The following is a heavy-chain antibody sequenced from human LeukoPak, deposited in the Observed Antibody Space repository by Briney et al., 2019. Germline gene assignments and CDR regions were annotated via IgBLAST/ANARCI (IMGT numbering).Heavy chain of an antibody. V-gene: IGHV4-61*01. D-gene: IGHD3-9*01. Sequence: SETLSLTCTVSGGSVSSGSYYWSWIRQPPGKGLEWIGYIYYSGSTYYNPSLKSRVTISVDTSKNQFSLKLSSVTAADTAVYYCARANILTGYYCDYWGQGTLVTVSS. CDR2: IYYSGST. CDR3: ARANILTGYYCDY. CDR1: GGSVSSGSYY. J-gene: IGHJ4*02.